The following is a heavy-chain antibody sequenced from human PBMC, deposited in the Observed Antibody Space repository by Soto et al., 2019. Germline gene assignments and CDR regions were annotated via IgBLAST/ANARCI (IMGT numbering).Heavy chain of an antibody. CDR1: GYTFTGYY. J-gene: IGHJ4*02. V-gene: IGHV1-2*02. D-gene: IGHD6-13*01. Sequence: ASVKVSCKASGYTFTGYYMHWVRQAPGQGLEWMGWINPNSGGTNYAQKFQGRVTMTRDTSISTAYMELSRLRSDDTAVYYCARALHSSSWDYFDYWGQGTLVTVSS. CDR2: INPNSGGT. CDR3: ARALHSSSWDYFDY.